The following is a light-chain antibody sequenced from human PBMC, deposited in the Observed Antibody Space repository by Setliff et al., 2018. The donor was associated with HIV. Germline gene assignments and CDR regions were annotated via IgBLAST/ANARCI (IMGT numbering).Light chain of an antibody. Sequence: ALTQPPSVSGAPGQRVTISCSGSRSNVGAHYDVHWYQQLPGTAPKLLIYHNSNRPSGVPDRFSGSKSGSSASLAIAGLQPEDEADYYCQSYDSSLNGYVFGTGTKVTVL. CDR1: RSNVGAHYD. CDR3: QSYDSSLNGYV. V-gene: IGLV1-40*01. J-gene: IGLJ1*01. CDR2: HNS.